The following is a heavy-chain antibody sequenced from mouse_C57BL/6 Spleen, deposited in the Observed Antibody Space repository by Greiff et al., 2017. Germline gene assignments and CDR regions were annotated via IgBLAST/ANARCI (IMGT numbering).Heavy chain of an antibody. CDR3: ARGGYGSSYGGFAY. CDR1: GYAFSSSW. V-gene: IGHV1-82*01. J-gene: IGHJ3*01. D-gene: IGHD1-1*01. CDR2: IYPGDGDT. Sequence: VQLQQSGPELVKPGASVKISCKASGYAFSSSWMNWVKQRPGKGLEWIGRIYPGDGDTNYNGKFKGKATLTADKSSSTAYMQLSSLTSEDSAVSFCARGGYGSSYGGFAYWGQGTLVTVSA.